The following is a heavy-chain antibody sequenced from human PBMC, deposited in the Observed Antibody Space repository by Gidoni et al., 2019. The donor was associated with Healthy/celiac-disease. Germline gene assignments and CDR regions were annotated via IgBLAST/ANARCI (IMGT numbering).Heavy chain of an antibody. CDR1: GYSFTSYW. CDR3: ARLQVVRGVIIVLVDV. V-gene: IGHV5-51*01. J-gene: IGHJ6*02. D-gene: IGHD3-10*01. CDR2: IYPGDSDT. Sequence: EVQLVQSGAEVKKPGESLKIACKGSGYSFTSYWIGWVRQMPGKGLEWMGIIYPGDSDTRYSPSFQGQVTISADKSISTAYLQWSSLKASDTAMYYCARLQVVRGVIIVLVDVWGQGTTVTVSS.